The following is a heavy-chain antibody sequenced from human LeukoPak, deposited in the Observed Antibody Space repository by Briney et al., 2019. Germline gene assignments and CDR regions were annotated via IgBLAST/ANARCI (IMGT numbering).Heavy chain of an antibody. V-gene: IGHV6-1*01. Sequence: SQTLSLTCAISGDSVSSNSAAWNWIRQSPSRGLEWLGRTYYRSKWYSDYALSVKSRITINPDTSKNQFSLRLNSVTPEDTAVYYCARDSSSGWYIPNTNWFDPWGQGTLVTVSS. CDR2: TYYRSKWYS. J-gene: IGHJ5*02. CDR1: GDSVSSNSAA. D-gene: IGHD6-19*01. CDR3: ARDSSSGWYIPNTNWFDP.